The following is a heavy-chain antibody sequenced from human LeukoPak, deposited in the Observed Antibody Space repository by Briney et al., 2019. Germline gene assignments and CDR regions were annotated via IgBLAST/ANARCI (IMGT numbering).Heavy chain of an antibody. Sequence: GGSLRLSCAASGFTFSSYAMSWVRQAPGKGLEWVSVISGSGDGTYYADSVKGRFTISRDNAKSSLYLQMNSLRAEDTAVYYCARDAGITGTTDLDYWGQGTLVTVSS. V-gene: IGHV3-23*01. CDR1: GFTFSSYA. J-gene: IGHJ4*02. CDR3: ARDAGITGTTDLDY. CDR2: ISGSGDGT. D-gene: IGHD1-7*01.